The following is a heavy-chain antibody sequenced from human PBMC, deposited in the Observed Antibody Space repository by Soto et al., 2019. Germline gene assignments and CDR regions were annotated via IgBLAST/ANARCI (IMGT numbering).Heavy chain of an antibody. Sequence: PGGSLRLSCAASGFTFSSYGMHWVRQAPGKGLEWVAVIWYDGSNKYYADSVKGRFTISRDNSKNTLYLQMNSLRAEDTAVYYCARDYSDSKPTYCFDYWGQGTLVTVSS. CDR2: IWYDGSNK. V-gene: IGHV3-33*01. D-gene: IGHD3-22*01. CDR3: ARDYSDSKPTYCFDY. J-gene: IGHJ4*02. CDR1: GFTFSSYG.